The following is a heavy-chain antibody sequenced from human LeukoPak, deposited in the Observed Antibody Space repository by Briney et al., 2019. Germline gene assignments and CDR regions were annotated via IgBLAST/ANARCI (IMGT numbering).Heavy chain of an antibody. D-gene: IGHD3-9*01. J-gene: IGHJ6*04. CDR1: GGSFSAYY. Sequence: NPSETLSLTCAVYGGSFSAYYWSWIRQSPGKGLEWIGEISHSGGTNYNPSLKSRVTISVDTSKDQFSLKLSSVTAADTGVYYCARQNGYFEWSPLRYYGMDVWGKGTTVTVSS. CDR3: ARQNGYFEWSPLRYYGMDV. CDR2: ISHSGGT. V-gene: IGHV4-34*01.